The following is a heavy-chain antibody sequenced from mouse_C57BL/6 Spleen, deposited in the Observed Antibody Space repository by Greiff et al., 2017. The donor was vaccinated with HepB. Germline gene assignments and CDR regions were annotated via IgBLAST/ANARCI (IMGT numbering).Heavy chain of an antibody. Sequence: VQLQQSGAELAKPGASVKLSCKASGYTFTSYWMHWVKQRPGQGLEWIGYINPSSGYTKYNQKFKDKAKLTADKSSSTAYMQLSSLTYEDSAVYYCASSATEAWFAYWGQGTLVTVSA. V-gene: IGHV1-7*01. CDR3: ASSATEAWFAY. CDR1: GYTFTSYW. CDR2: INPSSGYT. J-gene: IGHJ3*01. D-gene: IGHD1-1*01.